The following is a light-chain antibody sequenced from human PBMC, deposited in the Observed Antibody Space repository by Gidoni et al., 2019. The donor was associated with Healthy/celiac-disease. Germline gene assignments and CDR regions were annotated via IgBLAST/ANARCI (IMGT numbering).Light chain of an antibody. CDR1: SSDVGGYNY. CDR2: EVS. J-gene: IGLJ1*01. V-gene: IGLV2-14*01. CDR3: SSYTSSSILYV. Sequence: QSALTQPASVSGSPGQSITISCTGTSSDVGGYNYVSWYQQHPGKAPKLMIYEVSNRPSGVSNRFSGSKSGNTASLTISGLQAEVEADYYCSSYTSSSILYVFGTGTKVTVL.